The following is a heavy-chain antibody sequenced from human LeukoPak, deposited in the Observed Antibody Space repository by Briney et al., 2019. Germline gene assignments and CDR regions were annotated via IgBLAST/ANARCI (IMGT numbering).Heavy chain of an antibody. V-gene: IGHV4-61*02. CDR3: XXXSTIFGVVNYFDY. CDR1: GDSINSNNYY. D-gene: IGHD3-3*01. J-gene: IGHJ4*02. CDR2: IYSSGRT. Sequence: SQTLSLTCTVSGDSINSNNYYWSWIRQPAGKGLEWIGRIYSSGRTNYNPSLKSRVTISVDKSKNQFSLKLSSVTAADTAVYXXXXXSTIFGVVNYFDYWGQGTLVTVSS.